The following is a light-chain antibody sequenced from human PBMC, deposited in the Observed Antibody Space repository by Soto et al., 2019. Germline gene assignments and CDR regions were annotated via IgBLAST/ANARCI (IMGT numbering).Light chain of an antibody. V-gene: IGKV3-15*01. CDR1: QSLSGN. Sequence: EILMTQSPATLSVSPGERATLSCRASQSLSGNLAWYQQKPGQAPRLLIYGASTRATGIPARFSGSGSATEFTLTISSLQSEDFAVYYCQQYYSWPQAFGQGTKVEIK. CDR2: GAS. CDR3: QQYYSWPQA. J-gene: IGKJ1*01.